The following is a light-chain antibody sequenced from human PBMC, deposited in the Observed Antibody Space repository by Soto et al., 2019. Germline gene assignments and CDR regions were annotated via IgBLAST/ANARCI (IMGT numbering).Light chain of an antibody. CDR1: ESVSSSY. CDR3: QQYGSSPDS. V-gene: IGKV3-20*01. CDR2: GAS. Sequence: EIVLTQSPGTLSLSPGERATLSCRASESVSSSYLAWYQQKPGQAPRLLIYGASSRATGIPDRFSGSGSGRDFTLTISRLEPEDFALYYCQQYGSSPDSFGQGTEMEIK. J-gene: IGKJ2*03.